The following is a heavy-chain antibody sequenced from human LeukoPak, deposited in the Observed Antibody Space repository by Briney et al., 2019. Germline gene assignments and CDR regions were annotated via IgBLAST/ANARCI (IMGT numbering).Heavy chain of an antibody. Sequence: GGSLRLSCAASGFTVSSNYMSWVRQAPGKGLEWVSVIYSGGSTYYADSVKGRFTISRDNSKNTLYLQMNSLRAEDTAVYYCATQARYYGSGSRPYYYYYMDVWGKGTTVTISS. CDR2: IYSGGST. J-gene: IGHJ6*03. V-gene: IGHV3-66*01. CDR3: ATQARYYGSGSRPYYYYYMDV. D-gene: IGHD3-10*01. CDR1: GFTVSSNY.